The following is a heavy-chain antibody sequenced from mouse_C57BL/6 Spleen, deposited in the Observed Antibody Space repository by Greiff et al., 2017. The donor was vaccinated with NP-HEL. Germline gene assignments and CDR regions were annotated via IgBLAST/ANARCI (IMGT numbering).Heavy chain of an antibody. Sequence: QVTLKVSGPGILQPSQTLSLTCSFSGFSLRTFGMGVGWIRQPSGKGLEWLAHIWWDDDKYYNPALKSLLTISKDTSKNQVFLKIANVDTADTATYYCARILYGSSPYYAMDYWGQGTSVTVSS. CDR3: ARILYGSSPYYAMDY. D-gene: IGHD1-1*01. CDR1: GFSLRTFGMG. CDR2: IWWDDDK. V-gene: IGHV8-8*01. J-gene: IGHJ4*01.